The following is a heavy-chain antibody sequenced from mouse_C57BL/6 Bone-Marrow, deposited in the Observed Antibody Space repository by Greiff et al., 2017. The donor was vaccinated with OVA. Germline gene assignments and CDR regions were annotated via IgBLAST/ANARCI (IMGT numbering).Heavy chain of an antibody. CDR1: GYTFTDYN. CDR3: ATHYYGSSYWCFDV. J-gene: IGHJ1*03. Sequence: EVQLQQSGPELVKPGASVKMSCKASGYTFTDYNMHWVKQSHGKSLEWIGNINPNNGGTSYNQKFKGKATLTVNKSSSTAYMELRSLTSEDSAVYYCATHYYGSSYWCFDVWGTGTTVTVSS. D-gene: IGHD1-1*01. CDR2: INPNNGGT. V-gene: IGHV1-22*01.